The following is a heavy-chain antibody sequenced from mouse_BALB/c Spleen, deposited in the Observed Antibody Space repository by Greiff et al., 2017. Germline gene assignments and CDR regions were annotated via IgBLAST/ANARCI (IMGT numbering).Heavy chain of an antibody. CDR2: IYPGDGDT. Sequence: QVQLKESGAELARPGASVKLSCKASGYTFTSYWMQWVKQRPGQGLEWIGAIYPGDGDTRYTQKFKGKATLTADKSSSTAYMQLSSLASEDSAVYYCASHTMITSRAYYFDYWGQGTTLTVSS. V-gene: IGHV1-87*01. CDR3: ASHTMITSRAYYFDY. CDR1: GYTFTSYW. J-gene: IGHJ2*01. D-gene: IGHD2-4*01.